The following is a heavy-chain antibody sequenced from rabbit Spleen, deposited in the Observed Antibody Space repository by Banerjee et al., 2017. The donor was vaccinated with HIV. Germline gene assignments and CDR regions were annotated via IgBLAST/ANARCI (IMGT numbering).Heavy chain of an antibody. D-gene: IGHD8-1*01. CDR1: GFDFSSYY. CDR3: ARDAGRGDYIDGVFNL. CDR2: IETVSGTT. Sequence: QEQLVESGGGLVQPGGSLKLSCKASGFDFSSYYMNWVRQAPGKGLEWIGCIETVSGTTYYATWAKGRFTVTRSASLDTVTLQMTSLTAADTATHFCARDAGRGDYIDGVFNLWGQGTLVTVS. V-gene: IGHV1S47*01. J-gene: IGHJ4*01.